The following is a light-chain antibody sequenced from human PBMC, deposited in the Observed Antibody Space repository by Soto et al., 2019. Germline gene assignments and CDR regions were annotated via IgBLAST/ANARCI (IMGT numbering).Light chain of an antibody. CDR3: AAWDDSLNGWV. J-gene: IGLJ3*02. CDR2: SNN. CDR1: TSNIGSNT. V-gene: IGLV1-44*01. Sequence: QSVLTQPPSASGTPGQRVTISCSGSTSNIGSNTVNWFQQLPGAAPKLLFYSNNQRPSGVPGRFSGSTSGTSASLAISGLQSEDEADYYCAAWDDSLNGWVFGGGTKLTVL.